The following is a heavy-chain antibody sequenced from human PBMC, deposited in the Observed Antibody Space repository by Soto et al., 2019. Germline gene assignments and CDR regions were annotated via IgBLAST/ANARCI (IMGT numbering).Heavy chain of an antibody. J-gene: IGHJ4*02. V-gene: IGHV3-23*01. CDR1: GFPFGENA. CDR3: AKEDTRPSSIDY. D-gene: IGHD2-15*01. CDR2: ISDSGATT. Sequence: RLSCAASGFPFGENAMSWVRQAPGKGLELVSGISDSGATTYYADSVRGRFTISRDNSKNTLYLQMKSLRAEDSASYYCAKEDTRPSSIDYWDQAPLLTLST.